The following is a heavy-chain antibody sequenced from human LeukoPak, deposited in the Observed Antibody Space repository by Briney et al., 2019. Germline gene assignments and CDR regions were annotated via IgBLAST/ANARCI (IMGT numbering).Heavy chain of an antibody. CDR3: AMVLWQSGRPGP. CDR2: IDHSGGT. CDR1: GGSLINYY. V-gene: IGHV4-34*01. J-gene: IGHJ5*02. Sequence: SETLSLTCAVYGGSLINYYWSWIRRSPGKGLEWIGDIDHSGGTNYNPALRSRVTMSIDPSRNQFYLKINSVTASDTAVYYCAMVLWQSGRPGPWDQGSLVTVSS. D-gene: IGHD4/OR15-4a*01.